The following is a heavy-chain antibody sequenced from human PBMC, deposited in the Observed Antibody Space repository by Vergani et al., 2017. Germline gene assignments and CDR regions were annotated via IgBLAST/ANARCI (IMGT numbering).Heavy chain of an antibody. CDR1: GFTFSSYA. D-gene: IGHD3-10*01. CDR2: ISGSGGST. CDR3: AKWFVSSPDAFDI. Sequence: EVQLLESGGDLVQPGGSLRLSCAASGFTFSSYAMSWVRRAPGKGLEWVLAISGSGGSTYYADSVKGRFTISRDNSKNTLYLQMNSLRAEDTAVYYCAKWFVSSPDAFDIWGQGTMVTVSS. V-gene: IGHV3-23*01. J-gene: IGHJ3*02.